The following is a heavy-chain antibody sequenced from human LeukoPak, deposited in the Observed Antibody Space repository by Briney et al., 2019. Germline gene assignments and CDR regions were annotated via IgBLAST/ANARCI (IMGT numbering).Heavy chain of an antibody. CDR1: GFTFSDYY. J-gene: IGHJ4*02. CDR2: ISKSVATI. CDR3: ARLRAGNYIDY. Sequence: PGGSLRVSCAVSGFTFSDYYMTWIRQAPGKGLEWVSYISKSVATINYADSVKGRFTISRDNAKNSLFLQMNSLRAEDTAVYFCARLRAGNYIDYWGQGTLVTVSS. D-gene: IGHD1-14*01. V-gene: IGHV3-11*01.